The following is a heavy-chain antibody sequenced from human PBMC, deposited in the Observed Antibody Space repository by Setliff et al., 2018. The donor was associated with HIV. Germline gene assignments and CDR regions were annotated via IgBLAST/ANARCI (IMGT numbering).Heavy chain of an antibody. CDR2: IHYSGST. V-gene: IGHV4-59*11. Sequence: LSLTCTVSGGSIRSHYWSWIRQPPGKRLEWIGYIHYSGSTNYNPSLKSRVTISVDTAKNQFSLKLSSVTAADTAVYYCARLRGSYDFSNWFDPWGQGTQVTVSS. CDR1: GGSIRSHY. D-gene: IGHD3-3*01. J-gene: IGHJ5*02. CDR3: ARLRGSYDFSNWFDP.